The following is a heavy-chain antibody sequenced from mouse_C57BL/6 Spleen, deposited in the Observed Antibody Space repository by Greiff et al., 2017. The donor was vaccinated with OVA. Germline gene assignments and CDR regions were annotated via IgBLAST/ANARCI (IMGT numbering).Heavy chain of an antibody. CDR2: ISSGSSTI. V-gene: IGHV5-17*01. Sequence: EVKLMESGGGLVKPGGSLKLSCAASGFTFSDYGMHWVRQAPEKGLEWVAYISSGSSTIYYADTVKGRFTISRDNAKNTLFLQMTSLRSEDTAMYYCARRGQLRLPDYYAMDYWGQGTSVTVSS. CDR3: ARRGQLRLPDYYAMDY. CDR1: GFTFSDYG. J-gene: IGHJ4*01. D-gene: IGHD3-2*02.